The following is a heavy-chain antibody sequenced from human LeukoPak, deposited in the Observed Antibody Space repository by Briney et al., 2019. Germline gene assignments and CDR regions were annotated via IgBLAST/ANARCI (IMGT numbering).Heavy chain of an antibody. V-gene: IGHV1-46*01. CDR2: INPSGGST. CDR1: GYTFTSYY. J-gene: IGHJ5*02. D-gene: IGHD4-17*01. Sequence: ALVKVSCKASGYTFTSYYMHWVRQAPGQGLEWMGIINPSGGSTSYAQKFQGRVTMTRDTSTSTVYMELSSLRSEDTAVYYCARVAVTTGGFDPWGQGTLVTVSS. CDR3: ARVAVTTGGFDP.